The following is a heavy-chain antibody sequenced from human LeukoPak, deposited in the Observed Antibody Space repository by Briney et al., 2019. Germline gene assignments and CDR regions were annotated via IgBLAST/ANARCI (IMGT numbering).Heavy chain of an antibody. CDR3: ARGLYYYDSSGYHTAFDY. V-gene: IGHV4-30-4*01. Sequence: SETLSLTCTVSGGSISSGDYYWSWIRQPPGKGLEWIGYIYYSGSTYYNPSLKSRVTISVDTSKNQFSLKLSSVTAADTAVYYCARGLYYYDSSGYHTAFDYWGQGTLVTVS. D-gene: IGHD3-22*01. J-gene: IGHJ4*02. CDR1: GGSISSGDYY. CDR2: IYYSGST.